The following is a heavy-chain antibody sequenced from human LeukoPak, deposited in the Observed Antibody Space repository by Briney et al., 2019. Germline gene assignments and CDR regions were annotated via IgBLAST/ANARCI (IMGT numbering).Heavy chain of an antibody. CDR2: INPNSGGT. Sequence: ASVKVSCKASGYTFTGYYMHWVRQAPGQGLEWMGWINPNSGGTNYAQKFQGRVTMTRDTSISTAYMELSTLRSDDTAVYYCARDHYCDSSGYYHDAIDIWGQGTMVTVSS. V-gene: IGHV1-2*02. CDR1: GYTFTGYY. J-gene: IGHJ3*02. D-gene: IGHD3-22*01. CDR3: ARDHYCDSSGYYHDAIDI.